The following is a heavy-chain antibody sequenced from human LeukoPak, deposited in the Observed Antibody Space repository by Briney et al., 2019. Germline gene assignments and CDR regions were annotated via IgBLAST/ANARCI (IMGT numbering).Heavy chain of an antibody. CDR3: AKDYCSGGSCYFGGYYGMDV. Sequence: GGSLRLSCAASGFTFSSYGMHWVRQAPGKGPEWVAVISYDGSNKYYADSVKGRFTISRDNSKNTLYLQMNSLRAEDTAVYYCAKDYCSGGSCYFGGYYGMDVWGKGTTVTVSP. J-gene: IGHJ6*04. CDR1: GFTFSSYG. D-gene: IGHD2-15*01. V-gene: IGHV3-30*18. CDR2: ISYDGSNK.